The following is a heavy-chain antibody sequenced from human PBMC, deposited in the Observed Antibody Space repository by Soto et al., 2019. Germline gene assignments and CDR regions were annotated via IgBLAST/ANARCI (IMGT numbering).Heavy chain of an antibody. Sequence: QVHLEESGPGLVKPSETLSLKCTVSGVSISGYYWSWIRQPPGKGLQWIGYAHYTGTTIYNPSLNNRVTISVDPSKRQFSLHLRSVSSADTALYFCAATYKDGYFDYRGRGTPVTVST. CDR3: AATYKDGYFDY. J-gene: IGHJ2*01. D-gene: IGHD1-20*01. CDR2: AHYTGTT. CDR1: GVSISGYY. V-gene: IGHV4-59*01.